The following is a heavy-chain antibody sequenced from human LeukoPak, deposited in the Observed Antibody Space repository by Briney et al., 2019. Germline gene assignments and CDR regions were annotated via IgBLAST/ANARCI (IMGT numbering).Heavy chain of an antibody. CDR2: IYTSGST. CDR1: GGSISSGSYY. V-gene: IGHV4-61*02. J-gene: IGHJ4*02. CDR3: ARAFHCSSTSCYTRGLDY. Sequence: PSETLSLTCTVSGGSISSGSYYWSWIRQPAGKGLEWIGRIYTSGSTNYNPSLQSRVTISVDTSKNQFSLKLSSVTAADTAVYYCARAFHCSSTSCYTRGLDYWGQGTLVTVSS. D-gene: IGHD2-2*02.